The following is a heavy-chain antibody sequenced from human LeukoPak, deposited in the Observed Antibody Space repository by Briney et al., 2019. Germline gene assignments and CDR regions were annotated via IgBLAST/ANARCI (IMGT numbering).Heavy chain of an antibody. Sequence: PSETLSLTCTVYGGSFSGYYWSWIRQPPGKGLEWIGEINHSGSTNYNPSLKSRVTISVDTSKNQFSLKLSSVTAADTAVYYCARGGSYYDILTGYECDAFDIWGQGTMVTVSS. CDR2: INHSGST. D-gene: IGHD3-9*01. CDR3: ARGGSYYDILTGYECDAFDI. J-gene: IGHJ3*02. CDR1: GGSFSGYY. V-gene: IGHV4-34*01.